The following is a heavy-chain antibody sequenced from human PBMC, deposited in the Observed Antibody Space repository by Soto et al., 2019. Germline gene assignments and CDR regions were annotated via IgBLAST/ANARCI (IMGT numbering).Heavy chain of an antibody. V-gene: IGHV4-31*03. CDR2: IYYSGST. J-gene: IGHJ6*02. CDR3: ARGWYGTFFGVVTHYGMDV. CDR1: GGSISSCGYY. D-gene: IGHD3-3*01. Sequence: SETLSLTCTVSGGSISSCGYYWSWIRQHPGKGLEWIGYIYYSGSTYYNPSLKSRVTISVDTSKNQFSLKLSSVTAADTAVYYCARGWYGTFFGVVTHYGMDVWGQGTTVTVS.